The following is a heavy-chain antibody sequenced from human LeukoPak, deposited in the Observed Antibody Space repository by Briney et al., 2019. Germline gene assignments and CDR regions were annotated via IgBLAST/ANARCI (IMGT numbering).Heavy chain of an antibody. D-gene: IGHD5-18*01. Sequence: GGSLRLSCAASGLTFSDYYMSWIRQAPGKGLEWVSYISSSGSTRYYADSVKGRFTISRDNAKNSLYLQMNSLRAEDTAVYYCARGYNMDTAVGYFDYWGQGTLVTVSS. CDR2: ISSSGSTR. CDR3: ARGYNMDTAVGYFDY. J-gene: IGHJ4*02. V-gene: IGHV3-11*01. CDR1: GLTFSDYY.